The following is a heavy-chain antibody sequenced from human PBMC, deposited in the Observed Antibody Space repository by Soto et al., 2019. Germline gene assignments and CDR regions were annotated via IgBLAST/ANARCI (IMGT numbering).Heavy chain of an antibody. D-gene: IGHD1-7*01. J-gene: IGHJ4*02. CDR2: ISGSSTFT. Sequence: QVYLVESGGGLVKPGGSLRLSCAASGFPFSENYMSWIRQAPGKGPEWVSYISGSSTFTKYADSVKGRFTISRDNAKNSEHLYMNSLSAEDSAVYYCARGGVYNWNYGIDWGQGTLVTVSS. V-gene: IGHV3-11*06. CDR1: GFPFSENY. CDR3: ARGGVYNWNYGID.